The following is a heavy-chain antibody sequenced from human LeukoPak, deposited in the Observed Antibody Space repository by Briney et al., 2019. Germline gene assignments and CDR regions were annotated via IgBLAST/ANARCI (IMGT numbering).Heavy chain of an antibody. CDR2: INWDGGST. CDR1: GFSFDDYG. J-gene: IGHJ4*02. D-gene: IGHD3-10*01. V-gene: IGHV3-20*04. Sequence: GGSLRLSCAASGFSFDDYGMSWVGHAPGKGLEGVSGINWDGGSTGYADSVKGRFTISRDNAKNSLYLQMNSLRAEDTALYYCARVASGSYYFAKDYWGQGTLVTVSS. CDR3: ARVASGSYYFAKDY.